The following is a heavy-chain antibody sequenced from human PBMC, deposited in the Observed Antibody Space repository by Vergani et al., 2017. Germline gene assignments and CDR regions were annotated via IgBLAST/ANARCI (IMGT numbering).Heavy chain of an antibody. J-gene: IGHJ5*02. Sequence: QVQLVESGGGVVQPGRSLRLSCAASGFTFNQYGMHWVRQAPGKGLEVVAVTWYDGNNKQYADSVKGRFHISRDNSKSTMYLQMNRLRDEDTGVYYCARDLRLLYNRFDPWGQGTLVTVSS. CDR1: GFTFNQYG. V-gene: IGHV3-33*01. D-gene: IGHD1-14*01. CDR2: TWYDGNNK. CDR3: ARDLRLLYNRFDP.